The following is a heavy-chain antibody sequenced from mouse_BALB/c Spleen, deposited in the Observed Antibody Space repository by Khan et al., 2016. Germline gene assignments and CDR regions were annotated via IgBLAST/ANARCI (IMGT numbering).Heavy chain of an antibody. CDR2: TNPTNGRT. J-gene: IGHJ2*01. CDR3: ARIKKIEATYFDY. V-gene: IGHV1S81*02. D-gene: IGHD1-1*01. CDR1: GYTFTSYW. Sequence: QMQLLQPGAELVKAGASVKMSCKASGYTFTSYWMHWVKQRLGQGLEWFAETNPTNGRTYYNENFKSKATLTVDKSSSTAYMLLSGLTFEDSAVYYCARIKKIEATYFDYWGQGTTLTVSS.